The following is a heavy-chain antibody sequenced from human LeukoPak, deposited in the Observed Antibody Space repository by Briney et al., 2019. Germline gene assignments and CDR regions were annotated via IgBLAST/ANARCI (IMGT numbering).Heavy chain of an antibody. V-gene: IGHV1-46*01. D-gene: IGHD2-15*01. CDR2: INPSGGST. CDR1: GYTFTSYY. J-gene: IGHJ6*02. CDR3: ARDLPYGLSVAAAIGYYYGMDV. Sequence: ASVKVSCKASGYTFTSYYMHWVRQAPGQGLEWMGIINPSGGSTSYAQKFQGRVTMTRDTSTSTVYMELSSLRSEDTAVYYCARDLPYGLSVAAAIGYYYGMDVWGQGTTVTVSS.